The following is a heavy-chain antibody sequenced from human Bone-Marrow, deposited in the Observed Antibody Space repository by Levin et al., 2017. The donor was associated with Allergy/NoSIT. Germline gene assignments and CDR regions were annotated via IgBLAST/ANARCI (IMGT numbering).Heavy chain of an antibody. CDR3: ARAASDYYGGYYFDY. J-gene: IGHJ4*02. Sequence: PGGSLRLSCAVSGGSIGTYYWSWIRQPPGKGLEWIGYVYYRGSTSYNPSLKSRVTISVDTSKNQLSLKLTSVTAADTAVYYCARAASDYYGGYYFDYWGQGTLVTVSS. CDR2: VYYRGST. V-gene: IGHV4-59*01. CDR1: GGSIGTYY. D-gene: IGHD3-10*01.